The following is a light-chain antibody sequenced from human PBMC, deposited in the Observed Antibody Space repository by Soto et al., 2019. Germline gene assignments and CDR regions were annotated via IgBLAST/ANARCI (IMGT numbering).Light chain of an antibody. J-gene: IGKJ1*01. CDR3: QQYNDYPWT. Sequence: DIQMTQSPSTLSASVGDRVTITCRASQSISSWLAWYQQKPGKAPKLLIYKASSLESGVPSMFSGSGSGTECTLTISSLQPEDFATYYCQQYNDYPWTFGQGTKVEIK. V-gene: IGKV1-5*03. CDR2: KAS. CDR1: QSISSW.